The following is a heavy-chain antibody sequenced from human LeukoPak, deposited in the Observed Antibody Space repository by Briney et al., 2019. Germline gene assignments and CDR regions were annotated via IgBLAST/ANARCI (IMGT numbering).Heavy chain of an antibody. V-gene: IGHV4-59*01. J-gene: IGHJ2*01. Sequence: SETLSLTCTGSGGSISSYYWSWIRQPPGKGLEWIGYIYYSGSTNYNPSLKSRVTISVDTSKNQFSLKLSSVTAADTAVYYCAREWGYYDSSGYASFPDLWGRGTLVTVSS. CDR3: AREWGYYDSSGYASFPDL. CDR1: GGSISSYY. CDR2: IYYSGST. D-gene: IGHD3-22*01.